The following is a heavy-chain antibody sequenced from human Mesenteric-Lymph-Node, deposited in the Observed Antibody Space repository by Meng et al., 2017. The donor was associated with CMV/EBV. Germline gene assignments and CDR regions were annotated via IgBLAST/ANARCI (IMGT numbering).Heavy chain of an antibody. J-gene: IGHJ4*02. CDR3: ATIPYTSTWNPAHDY. V-gene: IGHV1-2*02. D-gene: IGHD6-13*01. CDR1: GYTFVNFY. CDR2: FDCGSAGK. Sequence: SVKVSCKASGYTFVNFYRYWVRQAPGHGLEWMGWFDCGSAGKNNAQQFQGRVTMTRDTSITTGYMELTKLTSDDTAMYYCATIPYTSTWNPAHDYWGLGTLVTVSS.